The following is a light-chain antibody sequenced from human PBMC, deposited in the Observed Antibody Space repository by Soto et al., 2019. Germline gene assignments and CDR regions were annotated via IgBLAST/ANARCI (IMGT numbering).Light chain of an antibody. CDR1: QSISSW. V-gene: IGKV1-5*03. J-gene: IGKJ1*01. CDR3: QQYNSYPWT. CDR2: KAS. Sequence: DIQMTQSPSTLSASVGDRVTITCRASQSISSWLAWYQQKPGKAPKLLIYKASNLESGVPSRFSGSGSGTEFTLTISILQPDDFATYYCQQYNSYPWTIGQGTKVEIK.